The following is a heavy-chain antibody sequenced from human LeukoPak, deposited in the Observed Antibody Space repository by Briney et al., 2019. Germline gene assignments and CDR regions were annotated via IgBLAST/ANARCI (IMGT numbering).Heavy chain of an antibody. CDR3: ASGDPEGYSSGWYDVDY. J-gene: IGHJ4*02. Sequence: GGSLRLSCAASGFTFSSYWMSWVRQAPGKGLEWVANIKQDGSEKYYVDSVKGRFTISRDNAKNTLYLQMNSLRAEDTAVYYCASGDPEGYSSGWYDVDYWGQGTLVSVSS. D-gene: IGHD6-19*01. CDR1: GFTFSSYW. V-gene: IGHV3-7*01. CDR2: IKQDGSEK.